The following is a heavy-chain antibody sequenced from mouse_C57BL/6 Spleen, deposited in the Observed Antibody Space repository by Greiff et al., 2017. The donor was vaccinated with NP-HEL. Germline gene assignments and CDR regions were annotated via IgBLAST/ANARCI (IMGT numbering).Heavy chain of an antibody. CDR2: IYPGDGDT. D-gene: IGHD3-2*02. V-gene: IGHV1-82*01. CDR1: GYAFSSSW. Sequence: QVQLKQSGPELVKPGASVKISCKASGYAFSSSWMNWVKQRPGKGLEWIGRIYPGDGDTNYNGKFKGTATLTADKSSSTAYMQLSSLTSEDSAVYFCAKETAQATWAYWGQGTLVTVSA. CDR3: AKETAQATWAY. J-gene: IGHJ3*01.